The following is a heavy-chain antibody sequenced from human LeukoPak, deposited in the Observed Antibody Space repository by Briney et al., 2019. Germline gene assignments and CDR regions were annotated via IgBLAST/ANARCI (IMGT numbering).Heavy chain of an antibody. D-gene: IGHD3-10*01. CDR2: INPDSGGT. CDR3: AREGPLLLWFGELDGAFDI. J-gene: IGHJ3*02. CDR1: GYTFTGYY. V-gene: IGHV1-2*04. Sequence: ASVKVSCKASGYTFTGYYMHWVRQAPGQGLEWMGWINPDSGGTNYAQKFQGWVTMTRDTSISTAYMELSSLRSEDTAVYYCAREGPLLLWFGELDGAFDIWGQGTMVTVSS.